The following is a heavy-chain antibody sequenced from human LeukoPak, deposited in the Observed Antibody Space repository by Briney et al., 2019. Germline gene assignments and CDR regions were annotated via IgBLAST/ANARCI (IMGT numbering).Heavy chain of an antibody. CDR2: ISSSSSTI. D-gene: IGHD4-17*01. Sequence: GGSLRLSCAASGFTFSSYSMNWVRQAPGKGLEWVSYISSSSSTIYYADSVKGRFTISRGNAKKSLYLQMNSLRVEDTAVYYCARAPYTTVISYFDYWGQGTLVTVSS. CDR1: GFTFSSYS. CDR3: ARAPYTTVISYFDY. V-gene: IGHV3-48*04. J-gene: IGHJ4*02.